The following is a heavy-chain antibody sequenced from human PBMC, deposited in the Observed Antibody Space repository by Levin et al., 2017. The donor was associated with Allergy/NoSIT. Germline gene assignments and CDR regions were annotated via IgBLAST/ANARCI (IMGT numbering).Heavy chain of an antibody. V-gene: IGHV4-38-2*01. CDR3: AGSLGVPAAPEIFDY. Sequence: SQTLSLTCAVSGYSISSGYYWGWIRQPPGKGLEWIGSIYHSGSTYYNPSLKSRVTISVDTSKNQFSLKLSSVTAADTAVYYCAGSLGVPAAPEIFDYWGQGTLVTVSS. D-gene: IGHD2-2*01. J-gene: IGHJ4*02. CDR2: IYHSGST. CDR1: GYSISSGYY.